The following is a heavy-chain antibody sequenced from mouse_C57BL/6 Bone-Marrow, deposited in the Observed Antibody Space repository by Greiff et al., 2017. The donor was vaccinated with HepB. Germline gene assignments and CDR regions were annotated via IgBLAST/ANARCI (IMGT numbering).Heavy chain of an antibody. D-gene: IGHD1-1*01. CDR1: GYSITSGYY. Sequence: EVKLQESGPGLVKPSQSLSLTCSVTGYSITSGYYWNWIRQFPGNKLEWMGYISYDGSNNYNPSLKNRISITRDTSKNQFFLKLNSVTTEDTATYYCARAITTVVDYLDYWGQGTTLTVSS. CDR3: ARAITTVVDYLDY. J-gene: IGHJ2*01. V-gene: IGHV3-6*01. CDR2: ISYDGSN.